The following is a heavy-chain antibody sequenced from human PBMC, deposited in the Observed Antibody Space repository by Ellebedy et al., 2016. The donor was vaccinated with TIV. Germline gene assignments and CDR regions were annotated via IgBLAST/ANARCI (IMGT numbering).Heavy chain of an antibody. CDR2: INQDGSRI. CDR1: GFSFSSYW. CDR3: VRDGAYGDYSPGYYGMDV. V-gene: IGHV3-7*03. D-gene: IGHD3-22*01. Sequence: GGSLRLSCGASGFSFSSYWMSWVRQAPGEGLEWVANINQDGSRIYYVDSVKGRFTISRDNAKNSVYLRMDTLRVEDTAVAHCVRDGAYGDYSPGYYGMDVWGQGNTVTVSS. J-gene: IGHJ6*02.